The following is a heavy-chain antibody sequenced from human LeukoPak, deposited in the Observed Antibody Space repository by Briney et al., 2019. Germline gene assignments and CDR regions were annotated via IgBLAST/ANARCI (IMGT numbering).Heavy chain of an antibody. Sequence: QPGGSLRLSCAASGFTFNSYAMSWVRQAPGKGLEWVSAISGSGGSTYYADSVKGRFTISRDNSKNTLYLQMNSLRAEDTAVYYCAKCYYDSSGYYFGAFDIWGKGTMVTVSS. CDR3: AKCYYDSSGYYFGAFDI. J-gene: IGHJ3*02. CDR2: ISGSGGST. CDR1: GFTFNSYA. D-gene: IGHD3-22*01. V-gene: IGHV3-23*01.